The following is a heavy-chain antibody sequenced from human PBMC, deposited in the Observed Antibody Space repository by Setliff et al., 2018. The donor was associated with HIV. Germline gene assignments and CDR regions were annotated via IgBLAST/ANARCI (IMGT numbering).Heavy chain of an antibody. CDR2: ITYSGSA. V-gene: IGHV4-30-4*08. CDR3: VREDYGYNGKGFDY. J-gene: IGHJ4*02. D-gene: IGHD4-17*01. CDR1: GGSISSDDYY. Sequence: SETLSLTCTFSGGSISSDDYYWNWIRQPPGKGLEWFGYITYSGSAYYNPSLKSRVTIPIDTSNNQISLRLSSVTAADTAMYYCVREDYGYNGKGFDYWGPGTLVTVSS.